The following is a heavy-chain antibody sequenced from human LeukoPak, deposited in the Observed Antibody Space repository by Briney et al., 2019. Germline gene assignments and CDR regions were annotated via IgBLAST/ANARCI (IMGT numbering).Heavy chain of an antibody. Sequence: PGGSLRLSCAASGFTFSSYAMHWVRQAPGKGLEWVAVISYDGSNKYYADSVKGRFTISRDNSKNTLYLQMNSLRAEDTAVYYCARESKRPGDTAFDYWGQGTLVTVSS. J-gene: IGHJ4*02. CDR2: ISYDGSNK. V-gene: IGHV3-30*04. D-gene: IGHD5-18*01. CDR3: ARESKRPGDTAFDY. CDR1: GFTFSSYA.